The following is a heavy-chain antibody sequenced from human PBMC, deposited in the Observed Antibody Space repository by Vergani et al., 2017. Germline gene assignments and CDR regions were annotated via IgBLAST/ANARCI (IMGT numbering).Heavy chain of an antibody. CDR3: ATIGYRRWGYYFDY. J-gene: IGHJ4*02. Sequence: QVQLQESGPGLVKPPGPRSLTCAVSGDSISSNNCWTWVRQPPGKGLEGIGEICHTEDTKYSPSLKSRVTVSVDESRNLFSLRLNSVTAADTAVYYCATIGYRRWGYYFDYWGQGILVTVSS. CDR2: ICHTEDT. V-gene: IGHV4-4*03. CDR1: GDSISSNNC. D-gene: IGHD2-2*02.